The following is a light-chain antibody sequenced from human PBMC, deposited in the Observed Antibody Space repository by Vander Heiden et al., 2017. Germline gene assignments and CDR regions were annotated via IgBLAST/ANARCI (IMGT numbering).Light chain of an antibody. CDR2: WAS. Sequence: DIVMTQSPHSLAVSLGERATINCKSSQSVLYSSNNKNYLAWYQQKPGQPPKLLIYWASARESGVPDRFSGSGSGTDFTLTISSLQAEDVAVYYCQQEYSTPYTFGQGTKLEIK. V-gene: IGKV4-1*01. CDR3: QQEYSTPYT. J-gene: IGKJ2*01. CDR1: QSVLYSSNNKNY.